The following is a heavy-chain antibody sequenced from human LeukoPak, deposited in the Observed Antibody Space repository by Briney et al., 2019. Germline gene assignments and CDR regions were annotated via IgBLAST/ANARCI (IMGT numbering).Heavy chain of an antibody. CDR1: GYTFTSYG. J-gene: IGHJ3*02. V-gene: IGHV1-2*07. CDR3: ARDYSFSSPLDLDLLRCFDM. Sequence: ASVKVSCKASGYTFTSYGISWVRQAPGQGLEWMGWFNPNSDATNTAHKFQDRVTMTRDTSINTAYMELTGLRSDDTAVYYCARDYSFSSPLDLDLLRCFDMWGQGTMVTVSS. CDR2: FNPNSDAT. D-gene: IGHD3/OR15-3a*01.